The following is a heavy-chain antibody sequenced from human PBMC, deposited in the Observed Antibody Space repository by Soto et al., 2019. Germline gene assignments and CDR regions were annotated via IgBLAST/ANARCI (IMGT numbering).Heavy chain of an antibody. CDR1: GCSMSSYY. Sequence: XETLSLTCTVAGCSMSSYYWSWIRQPPGKGLDWIGYIYYSGSTNYNPSLKSRVTISVDTSKNQFSLKLSSVTAADTAVYYCARDSYYGSGSYYNPGQGVDYFDYWGQGTLVTVSS. D-gene: IGHD3-10*01. CDR3: ARDSYYGSGSYYNPGQGVDYFDY. CDR2: IYYSGST. J-gene: IGHJ4*02. V-gene: IGHV4-59*01.